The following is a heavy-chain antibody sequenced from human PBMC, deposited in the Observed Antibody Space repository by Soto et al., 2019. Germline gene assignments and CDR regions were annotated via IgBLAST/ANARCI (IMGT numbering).Heavy chain of an antibody. Sequence: PSETLSLTCEVYGGSFSGYYWSWIRQPPGKGLEWLGEINYTGGTNYNPSLKSRITISVDTSNNQFSLRLNSVTAADTAVYYCARIRYQLPSSVVWFDPWGQRALVTVSS. CDR1: GGSFSGYY. CDR3: ARIRYQLPSSVVWFDP. V-gene: IGHV4-34*01. J-gene: IGHJ5*02. CDR2: INYTGGT. D-gene: IGHD2-2*01.